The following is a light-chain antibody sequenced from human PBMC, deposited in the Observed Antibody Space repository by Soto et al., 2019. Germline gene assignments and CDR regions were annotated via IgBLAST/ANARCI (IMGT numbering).Light chain of an antibody. CDR1: SSDVGGYNY. CDR3: YSYTTSSTYV. Sequence: QSALTQPASVSGSPGQSITISCTGTSSDVGGYNYVSWYQPHPAKVPKLMIYDVSNRPSGVSDRFSGSKSGNTASLTISGLQAEDEDDYYCYSYTTSSTYVFGTGTKVTVL. CDR2: DVS. V-gene: IGLV2-14*01. J-gene: IGLJ1*01.